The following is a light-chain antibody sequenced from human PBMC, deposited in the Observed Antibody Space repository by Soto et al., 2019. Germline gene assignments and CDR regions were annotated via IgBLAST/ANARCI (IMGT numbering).Light chain of an antibody. V-gene: IGKV1-9*01. CDR2: GAS. CDR3: QQSYNTPRT. CDR1: QGISTY. Sequence: DIHLTQSPSFLSASVGDRVTITCRASQGISTYLAWYQQKPGKTPTLLIYGASTLQTGVPSRFSGSAFGTEFTLTISSLQPEDFATYYCQQSYNTPRTFGQGTKVDIK. J-gene: IGKJ1*01.